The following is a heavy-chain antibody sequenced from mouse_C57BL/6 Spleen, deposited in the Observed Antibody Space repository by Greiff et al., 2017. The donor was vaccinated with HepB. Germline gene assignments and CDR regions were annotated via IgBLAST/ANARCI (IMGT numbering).Heavy chain of an antibody. V-gene: IGHV1-59*01. J-gene: IGHJ1*03. D-gene: IGHD1-1*01. CDR2: IDPSDSYT. CDR3: ARGAVVATRWYFDV. CDR1: GYTFTSYW. Sequence: QVQLQQPGAELVRPGTSVKLSCKASGYTFTSYWMHWVKQRPGQGLEWIGVIDPSDSYTNYNQKFKGKATLTVDTSSSTAYMQLSSLTSEDSAVYYGARGAVVATRWYFDVWGTGTTVTVAS.